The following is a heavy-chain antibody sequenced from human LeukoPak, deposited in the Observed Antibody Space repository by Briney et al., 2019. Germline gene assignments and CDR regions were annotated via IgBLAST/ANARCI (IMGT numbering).Heavy chain of an antibody. D-gene: IGHD5-12*01. CDR1: GYTFISYA. J-gene: IGHJ4*02. V-gene: IGHV1-18*01. CDR2: ISAYNGNT. Sequence: ASVKVSCKASGYTFISYAISWVRQAPGQGLEWMGWISAYNGNTNYAQNLQGRVTMTTDTSTSTAYMELRSLRSDDTAVYYCARVLTLNSGYDIYFEYWGQGTLVTVSS. CDR3: ARVLTLNSGYDIYFEY.